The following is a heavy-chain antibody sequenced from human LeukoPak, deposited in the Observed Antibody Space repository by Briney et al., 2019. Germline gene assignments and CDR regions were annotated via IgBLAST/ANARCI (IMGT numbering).Heavy chain of an antibody. CDR1: GFTFSSNF. J-gene: IGHJ4*02. V-gene: IGHV3-53*01. Sequence: GGSLRLSCAASGFTFSSNFMTWVRQAPGKGLEWVSIIYSGGSTYLADSVKGRFTISRDISKNTLYLQMNNLRAEDTAVYSCARGNCTSIRCFTCDYGGQGTQVTVSS. CDR2: IYSGGST. D-gene: IGHD2-2*01. CDR3: ARGNCTSIRCFTCDY.